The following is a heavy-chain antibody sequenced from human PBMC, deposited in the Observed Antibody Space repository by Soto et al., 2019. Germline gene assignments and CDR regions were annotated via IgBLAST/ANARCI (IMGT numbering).Heavy chain of an antibody. J-gene: IGHJ4*02. V-gene: IGHV5-51*01. D-gene: IGHD2-15*01. CDR2: IYPSDPDI. CDR1: GYSFTSYW. CDR3: VRSGTSSGRFSDY. Sequence: GESLKISCKTSGYSFTSYWIGWVRQMPGEGLEWMGVIYPSDPDIRYSPSFQGKVTISADKSITTAYLQWSSLKAADTAMYYCVRSGTSSGRFSDYWGQGTLVTVSS.